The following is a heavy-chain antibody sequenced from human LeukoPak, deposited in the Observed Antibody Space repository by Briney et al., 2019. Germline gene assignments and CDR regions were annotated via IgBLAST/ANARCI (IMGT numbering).Heavy chain of an antibody. J-gene: IGHJ5*02. Sequence: PGRSLRLSCAASGFTFDDYAMHWVRQAPGKGLEWVSGISWNSGSIGYADSVKRRFTISRDNAKNSLYLQMNSLRAEDTALYYCAKAAAAAGTAWFDPWGQGTLVTVSS. D-gene: IGHD6-13*01. CDR3: AKAAAAAGTAWFDP. CDR1: GFTFDDYA. CDR2: ISWNSGSI. V-gene: IGHV3-9*01.